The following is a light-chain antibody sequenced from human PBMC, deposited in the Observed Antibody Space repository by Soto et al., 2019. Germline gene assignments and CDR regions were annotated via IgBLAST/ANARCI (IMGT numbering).Light chain of an antibody. CDR2: DAS. Sequence: EIVLTQSPATLSLSPGERATLSCRASQSVSTYLAWYQQKPGQAPRLLIHDASNRATGIPARFSGSGSGTDFTLTISSLEPEDFALYYCQHRSNWPRTFGQGTKVEIK. CDR3: QHRSNWPRT. V-gene: IGKV3-11*01. J-gene: IGKJ1*01. CDR1: QSVSTY.